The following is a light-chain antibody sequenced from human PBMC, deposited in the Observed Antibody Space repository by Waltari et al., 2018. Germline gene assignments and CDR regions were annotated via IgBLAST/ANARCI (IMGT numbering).Light chain of an antibody. CDR2: GAS. CDR1: QSVFYSSVEQHY. Sequence: DIVLPQSPLFLAASLGQRAPANCPPSQSVFYSSVEQHYIAWYQLKPARPLKLLIYGASRREARVPERFSGSGSGTLFTLTIDHLQAEDVALYFCQEYYSAPPNSFGRGTKV. CDR3: QEYYSAPPNS. J-gene: IGKJ2*03. V-gene: IGKV4-1*01.